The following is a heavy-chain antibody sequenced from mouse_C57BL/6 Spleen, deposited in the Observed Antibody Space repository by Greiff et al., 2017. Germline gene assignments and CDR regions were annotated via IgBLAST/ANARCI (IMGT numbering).Heavy chain of an antibody. CDR2: INPNNGGT. D-gene: IGHD1-1*01. Sequence: EVHLVESGPELVKPGASVKIPCKASGYTFTDYNMDWVKQSHGKSLEWIGDINPNNGGTIYNQKFKGKATLTVDKSSSTAYMELRSLTSEDTAVYYCARIFHYYGSTYAMDYWGQGTSVTVSS. V-gene: IGHV1-18*01. CDR1: GYTFTDYN. J-gene: IGHJ4*01. CDR3: ARIFHYYGSTYAMDY.